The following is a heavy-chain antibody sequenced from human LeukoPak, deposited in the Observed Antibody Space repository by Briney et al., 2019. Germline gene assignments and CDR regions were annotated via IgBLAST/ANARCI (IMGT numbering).Heavy chain of an antibody. CDR1: GFTFSDYW. CDR3: ARAMDY. Sequence: GGSLRLSCAASGFTFSDYWMNWVRQAPGKGLEWVANINQDGSQKHYVDSVKGRFTISRDNAKNSMYLQMNSLGVEDTAVYYCARAMDYWGPGTLVTVSS. J-gene: IGHJ4*02. CDR2: INQDGSQK. V-gene: IGHV3-7*03.